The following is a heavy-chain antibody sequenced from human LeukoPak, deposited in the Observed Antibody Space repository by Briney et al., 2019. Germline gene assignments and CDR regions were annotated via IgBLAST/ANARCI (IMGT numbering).Heavy chain of an antibody. CDR3: ARSDPPPVSGVRNQDAFAI. J-gene: IGHJ3*02. Sequence: PSETLSLTCTVSGGSISSSSYYLGWIRQPPGKGLEWIGSIYYSGSTYYNPSLKSRVTISVDTSKNQFSLNLSSVTAADTAVYYCARSDPPPVSGVRNQDAFAIWGQGTMVTVSS. CDR1: GGSISSSSYY. V-gene: IGHV4-39*07. D-gene: IGHD3-10*02. CDR2: IYYSGST.